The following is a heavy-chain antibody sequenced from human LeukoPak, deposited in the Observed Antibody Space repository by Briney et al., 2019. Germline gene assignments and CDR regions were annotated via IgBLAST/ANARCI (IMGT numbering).Heavy chain of an antibody. Sequence: GGPLRLSCAASGFTFSSYSMNWVRQAPGKGLGWVPFIGVRTGNIYYADSVKGRFTISRDNPKNSLYLQMNSLRAEDTAVYYCARETEPLDYGDSTNLDYWGQGTLVTVSS. V-gene: IGHV3-21*01. J-gene: IGHJ4*02. CDR1: GFTFSSYS. CDR2: IGVRTGNI. CDR3: ARETEPLDYGDSTNLDY. D-gene: IGHD4-17*01.